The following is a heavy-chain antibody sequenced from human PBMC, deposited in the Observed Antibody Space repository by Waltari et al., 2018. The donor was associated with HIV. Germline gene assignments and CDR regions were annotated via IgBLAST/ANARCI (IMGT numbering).Heavy chain of an antibody. Sequence: QVQLVQSGAEVKKPGASVKVSCKASGYTFTSYGISWVRQAPGQGLEWMGWISAYNGNTNYAQKLQGRVTMTTDTSTSTAYMELRSLRSDDTAVYYCARRTGVVRDPTTYYYYGMDVWGQGTTVTVSS. CDR2: ISAYNGNT. D-gene: IGHD3-10*01. CDR3: ARRTGVVRDPTTYYYYGMDV. J-gene: IGHJ6*02. V-gene: IGHV1-18*01. CDR1: GYTFTSYG.